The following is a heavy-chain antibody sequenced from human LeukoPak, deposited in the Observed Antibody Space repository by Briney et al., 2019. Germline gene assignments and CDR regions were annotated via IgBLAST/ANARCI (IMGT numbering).Heavy chain of an antibody. Sequence: PGGSLRLSCAASGFTFSSYSMNWVRQAPGKGLEWVSYISSSSTTIYYADSVKGRFTISRDNAKNSLYLQMNSLRAEDTAVYYCARDSGYYYVSSGELDYWGQGTLVTVSS. CDR2: ISSSSTTI. CDR1: GFTFSSYS. D-gene: IGHD3-22*01. J-gene: IGHJ4*02. CDR3: ARDSGYYYVSSGELDY. V-gene: IGHV3-48*01.